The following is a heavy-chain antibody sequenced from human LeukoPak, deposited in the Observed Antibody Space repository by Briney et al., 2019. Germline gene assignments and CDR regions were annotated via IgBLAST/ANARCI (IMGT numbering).Heavy chain of an antibody. CDR3: ARAYYRTSGSYSSDAFDI. V-gene: IGHV3-21*04. D-gene: IGHD1-26*01. CDR2: ISSSSSYI. CDR1: GFTFSSYW. J-gene: IGHJ3*02. Sequence: GGSLRLSCAASGFTFSSYWMHWVRQAPGKGLEWVSSISSSSSYIYYADSVKGRFTISRDNAKNSLYLQMNSLRAEDTAVYYCARAYYRTSGSYSSDAFDIWGQGTMVTVSS.